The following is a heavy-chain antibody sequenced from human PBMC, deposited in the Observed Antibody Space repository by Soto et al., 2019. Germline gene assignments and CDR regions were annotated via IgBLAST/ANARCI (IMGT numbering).Heavy chain of an antibody. CDR3: ARLSSQMASFDY. D-gene: IGHD3-10*01. CDR1: GFSLSTSGVG. J-gene: IGHJ4*02. CDR2: IYWNDDK. V-gene: IGHV2-5*01. Sequence: QITLKESGPTLVKPTQTLTLTCTFSGFSLSTSGVGVGWIRQPPGKALEWLALIYWNDDKRYSPSLESRLTITKETSKNQVVLTMTNMDPVDTATYYCARLSSQMASFDYWGQGTLVTVSS.